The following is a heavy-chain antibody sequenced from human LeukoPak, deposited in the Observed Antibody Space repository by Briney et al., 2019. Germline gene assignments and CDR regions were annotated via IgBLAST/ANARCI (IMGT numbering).Heavy chain of an antibody. CDR1: GFTFSNAW. J-gene: IGHJ4*02. CDR2: IKSKTDGGTT. V-gene: IGHV3-15*01. CDR3: TTTIAAAGTTDY. Sequence: PGGSLRLSCAASGFTFSNAWMSWVRQAPGKGLEWVGRIKSKTDGGTTDYAAPVKGRFTISRDDSKNTLYLQMNSLKTEDTAVYYCTTTIAAAGTTDYWGQGTLVTVSS. D-gene: IGHD6-13*01.